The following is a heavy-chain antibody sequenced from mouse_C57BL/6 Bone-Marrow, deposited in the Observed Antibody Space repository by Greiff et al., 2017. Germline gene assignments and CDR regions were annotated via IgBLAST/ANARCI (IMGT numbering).Heavy chain of an antibody. V-gene: IGHV1-80*01. CDR3: ARALYSNYVFYAMDY. D-gene: IGHD2-5*01. Sequence: QVQLQQSGAELVKPGASVKISCKASGYAFSSYWMNWVKQRPGKGLEWIGQIYPGDGDTNYNGKFKGKATLTADKSSSTAYMQLSSLTSEDSAVYCCARALYSNYVFYAMDYWGQGTSVTVSS. CDR1: GYAFSSYW. J-gene: IGHJ4*01. CDR2: IYPGDGDT.